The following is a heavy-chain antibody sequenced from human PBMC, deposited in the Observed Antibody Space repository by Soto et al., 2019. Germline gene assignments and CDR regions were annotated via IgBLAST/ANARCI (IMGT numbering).Heavy chain of an antibody. V-gene: IGHV3-21*01. D-gene: IGHD3-10*01. CDR3: ARDRGYYGSGSYTNYYYGMDV. CDR2: ISSSSSYI. J-gene: IGHJ6*02. CDR1: GFTFSSYS. Sequence: GGSLRLSCAASGFTFSSYSMNWVRQAPGKGLEWVSSISSSSSYIYYADSVKGRFTISRDNAKNSLYLQMNSLRAEDTAVYYCARDRGYYGSGSYTNYYYGMDVWGQGTTVTVYS.